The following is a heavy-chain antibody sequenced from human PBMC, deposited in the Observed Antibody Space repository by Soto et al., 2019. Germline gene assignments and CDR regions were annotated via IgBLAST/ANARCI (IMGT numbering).Heavy chain of an antibody. J-gene: IGHJ4*02. CDR1: GYTCTSYA. V-gene: IGHV1-3*01. Sequence: QVQLVQSGAEVKKPGASVKVSCKASGYTCTSYAMHWVRQAPGQRLEWMGWINAGNGNTKYSQKFQGRVTITSDTSASTAYMELSSLRSEDTAVYYCARGPGGPDGPGDYWGQGTLVTVSS. CDR3: ARGPGGPDGPGDY. D-gene: IGHD2-15*01. CDR2: INAGNGNT.